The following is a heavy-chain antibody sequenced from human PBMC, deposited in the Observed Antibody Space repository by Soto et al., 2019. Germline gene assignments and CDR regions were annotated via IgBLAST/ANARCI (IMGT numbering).Heavy chain of an antibody. CDR3: ATRRGGGRALRFDP. Sequence: GETLKISCKGSGYSFTSYWINCVRQIPGRGLEWMGRIDPSDSYTNYSPSFQGHVIISADKSISTAYLQWRSLRASDTAMYYCATRRGGGRALRFDPWGQGTLVTVSS. CDR2: IDPSDSYT. CDR1: GYSFTSYW. J-gene: IGHJ5*02. V-gene: IGHV5-10-1*01. D-gene: IGHD2-15*01.